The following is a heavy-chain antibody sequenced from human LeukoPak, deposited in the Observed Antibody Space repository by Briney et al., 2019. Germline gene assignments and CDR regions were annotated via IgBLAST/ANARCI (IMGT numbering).Heavy chain of an antibody. CDR2: IYYSGST. J-gene: IGHJ4*02. D-gene: IGHD2-2*01. CDR3: AHSTGYYFDY. V-gene: IGHV4-59*01. CDR1: GGSISSYY. Sequence: SEALSLTCTVSGGSISSYYWSWIRQPPGKGLEWIGYIYYSGSTNYNPSLKSRVTISVDTSKNQFSLELSSVTAADTAVYYCAHSTGYYFDYWGQGTLVTVSS.